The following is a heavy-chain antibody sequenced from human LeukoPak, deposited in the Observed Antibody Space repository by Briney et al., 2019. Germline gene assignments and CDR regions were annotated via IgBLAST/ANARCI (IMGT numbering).Heavy chain of an antibody. CDR1: GFTFSSYW. V-gene: IGHV3-7*01. J-gene: IGHJ4*02. Sequence: GGSLRLSCAASGFTFSSYWMNWVRQAPGKGLEWVANIKQDGSEKYYVDSVKGRFSISRDNAKNSLYLQMNSLRAEDTAVYYCARSIAAASSSYYFDYWGQGTLVTVSS. CDR3: ARSIAAASSSYYFDY. CDR2: IKQDGSEK. D-gene: IGHD6-13*01.